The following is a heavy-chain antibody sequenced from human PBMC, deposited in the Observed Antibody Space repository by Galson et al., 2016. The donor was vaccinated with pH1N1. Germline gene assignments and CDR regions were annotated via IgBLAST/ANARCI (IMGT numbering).Heavy chain of an antibody. Sequence: LRLSCAVSGFTFDSHEMNWVRQAPGKGLEWVASISSGGNTMFYADSVKGRYIISRDNAKNSLYLQMNSLRVEDTAVYYCARAYYDPLTRFSGAFDYWGQGTLVTVSS. J-gene: IGHJ4*02. V-gene: IGHV3-48*03. CDR1: GFTFDSHE. CDR2: ISSGGNTM. CDR3: ARAYYDPLTRFSGAFDY. D-gene: IGHD3-9*01.